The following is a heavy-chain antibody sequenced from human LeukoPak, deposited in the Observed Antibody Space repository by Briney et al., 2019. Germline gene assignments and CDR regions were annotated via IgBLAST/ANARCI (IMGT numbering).Heavy chain of an antibody. V-gene: IGHV3-21*01. J-gene: IGHJ4*02. CDR3: ARGGCSGGSCYSGLDY. CDR1: GFTFSSYS. CDR2: ISSSSSYI. Sequence: GGSLRLSCAASGFTFSSYSMNWVRQAPGKGLEWVSSISSSSSYIYYADSVKGRFTISRDNAKNSLYLQMNSLRAEDTAVYYCARGGCSGGSCYSGLDYWGQGTLVTVSS. D-gene: IGHD2-15*01.